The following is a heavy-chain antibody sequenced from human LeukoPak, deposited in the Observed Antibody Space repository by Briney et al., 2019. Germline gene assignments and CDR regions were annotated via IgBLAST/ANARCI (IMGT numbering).Heavy chain of an antibody. D-gene: IGHD4-17*01. V-gene: IGHV3-9*01. CDR1: GFTFSSYA. J-gene: IGHJ6*02. CDR3: AKDMTTVTDGGMDV. CDR2: ISWNSGSI. Sequence: GGSLRLSCAASGFTFSSYAMHWVRQAPGKGLEWVSGISWNSGSIGYADSVKGRFTISRDNAKNSLYLQMNSLRAEDTALYYCAKDMTTVTDGGMDVWGQGTTVTVSS.